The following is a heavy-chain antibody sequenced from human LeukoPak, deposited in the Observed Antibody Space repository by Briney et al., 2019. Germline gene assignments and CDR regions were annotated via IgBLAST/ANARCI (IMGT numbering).Heavy chain of an antibody. J-gene: IGHJ4*02. Sequence: GGSLRLSCAASGFTFSDYSMNWVRLAPGKGLEWVSSISDDSNYIYYADSVKGRFTISRDNAKNSLYLQMNSLRAEDTAVYYCANHLACGSTSCPSFDYWGQGTLVTVSS. CDR3: ANHLACGSTSCPSFDY. CDR2: ISDDSNYI. D-gene: IGHD2-2*01. V-gene: IGHV3-21*01. CDR1: GFTFSDYS.